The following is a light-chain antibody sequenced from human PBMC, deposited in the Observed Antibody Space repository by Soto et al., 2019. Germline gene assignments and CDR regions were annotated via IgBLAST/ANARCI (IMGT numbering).Light chain of an antibody. Sequence: QSALTQPPSASGSPGQSVTISCIGTSSDVDGYNYVSWYQQHPGKAPKLMIYEVSKRPSGVPDRFSGSKSGNTASLTVSGLQAEDEADYYCSSYAASNNLGVFGGGTKLTVL. CDR3: SSYAASNNLGV. V-gene: IGLV2-8*01. J-gene: IGLJ2*01. CDR2: EVS. CDR1: SSDVDGYNY.